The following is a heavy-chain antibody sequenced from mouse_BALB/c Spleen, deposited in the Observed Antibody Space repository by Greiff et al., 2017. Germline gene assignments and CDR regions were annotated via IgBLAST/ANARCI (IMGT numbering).Heavy chain of an antibody. CDR2: ISDGGSYT. CDR1: GFTFSDYY. Sequence: DVQLQESGGGLVKPGGSLKLSCAASGFTFSDYYMYWVRQTPEKRLEWVATISDGGSYTYYPDSVKGRFTISRDNAKNNLYLQMSSLKSEDTAMYYCARTSYWYFDVWGAGTTVTVSS. D-gene: IGHD2-10*02. V-gene: IGHV5-4*02. J-gene: IGHJ1*01. CDR3: ARTSYWYFDV.